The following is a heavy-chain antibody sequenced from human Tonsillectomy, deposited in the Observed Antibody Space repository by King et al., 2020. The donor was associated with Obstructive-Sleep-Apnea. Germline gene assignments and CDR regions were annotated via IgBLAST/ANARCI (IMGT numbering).Heavy chain of an antibody. J-gene: IGHJ4*02. CDR2: IYYSGST. Sequence: QLQESGPGLVKPSETLSLTCTVSGGSISSYYWSWIRQPPGKGLEWIGYIYYSGSTNYNPSLKSRVTISVDTSKNQFSLKLSSLTAADTAVYYCARWTMHDILTGYKYYFDYWGQGTLVTVSS. CDR3: ARWTMHDILTGYKYYFDY. CDR1: GGSISSYY. D-gene: IGHD3-9*01. V-gene: IGHV4-59*01.